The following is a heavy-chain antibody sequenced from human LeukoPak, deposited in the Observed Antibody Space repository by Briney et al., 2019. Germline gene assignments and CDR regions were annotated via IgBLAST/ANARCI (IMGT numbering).Heavy chain of an antibody. V-gene: IGHV4-4*02. D-gene: IGHD3-22*01. CDR3: ASRGTKTYYYDTSGAQHFDY. CDR1: GGSISNTNW. J-gene: IGHJ4*02. Sequence: SETLSLTCGVSGGSISNTNWWSWVRQPPGQGLEWIGEISLTGLTHYNPSLKSRVTISVDTSKNQFSLKLSSVTAADTAVYYCASRGTKTYYYDTSGAQHFDYWGQGTLVTVSS. CDR2: ISLTGLT.